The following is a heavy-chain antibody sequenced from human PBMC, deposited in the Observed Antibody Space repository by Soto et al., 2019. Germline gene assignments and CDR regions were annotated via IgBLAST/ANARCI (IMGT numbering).Heavy chain of an antibody. CDR2: IYYSGCT. Sequence: SETLSLTCTVSGGSISSYYWSWIRQPPGKGLEWIGYIYYSGCTNYNPSLKSRVTISVDTSKNQFSLKLSSVTAADTAVYYCARGGGITIFGVVQYWFDPWGQGTLVTVSS. D-gene: IGHD3-3*01. J-gene: IGHJ5*02. CDR3: ARGGGITIFGVVQYWFDP. V-gene: IGHV4-59*01. CDR1: GGSISSYY.